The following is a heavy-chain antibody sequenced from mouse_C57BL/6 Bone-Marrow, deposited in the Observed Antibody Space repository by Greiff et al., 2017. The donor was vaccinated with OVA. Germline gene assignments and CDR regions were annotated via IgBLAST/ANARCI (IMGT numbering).Heavy chain of an antibody. V-gene: IGHV1-55*01. J-gene: IGHJ2*01. CDR3: ARSGDYDYDAHWFDY. D-gene: IGHD2-4*01. Sequence: QVQLQQSGAELVKPGASVKMSCKASGYTFTSYWITWVKQRPGQGLEWIGDIYPGSGSTNYNEKFKSKATLTVDTSSSTAYMQLSSLTSEDSAVYYCARSGDYDYDAHWFDYWGQGTTLTVSS. CDR2: IYPGSGST. CDR1: GYTFTSYW.